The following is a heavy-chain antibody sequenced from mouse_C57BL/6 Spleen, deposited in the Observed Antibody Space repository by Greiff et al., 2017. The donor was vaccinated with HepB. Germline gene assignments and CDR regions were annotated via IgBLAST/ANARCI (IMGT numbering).Heavy chain of an antibody. CDR3: TTNWDLAY. CDR2: IDPENGDT. CDR1: GFNIKDDY. V-gene: IGHV14-4*01. J-gene: IGHJ3*01. D-gene: IGHD4-1*01. Sequence: VQLQQSGAELVRPGASVKLSCTASGFNIKDDYMHWVKQRPEQGLEWIGWIDPENGDTEYASKFQGKATITADTSSNTAYLQLSSLTSEDTAVYYCTTNWDLAYWGQVTLVTVSA.